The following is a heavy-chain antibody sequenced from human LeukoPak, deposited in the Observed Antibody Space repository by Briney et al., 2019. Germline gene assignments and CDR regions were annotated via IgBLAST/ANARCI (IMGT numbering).Heavy chain of an antibody. Sequence: ASVKVSCTASGYTFTSYDINWVRQATGQGLEWMGWMNPNSGNTGYAQKFQGRVTITRNTSISTAYMELSSLRSEDTAVYYCARGEIEALFFSSGYSSGWSTYYMDVWGKGTTVTVSS. CDR1: GYTFTSYD. D-gene: IGHD6-19*01. CDR3: ARGEIEALFFSSGYSSGWSTYYMDV. CDR2: MNPNSGNT. V-gene: IGHV1-8*03. J-gene: IGHJ6*03.